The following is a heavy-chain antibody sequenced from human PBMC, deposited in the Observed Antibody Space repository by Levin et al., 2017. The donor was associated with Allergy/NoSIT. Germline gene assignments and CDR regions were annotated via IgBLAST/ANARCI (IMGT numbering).Heavy chain of an antibody. Sequence: GGSLRLSCAASGFTFTSFWMTWVRQAPGKGLEWVANIERDGSKTYYMDSVKARFTISRDNAKNSVFLQMNSLRVDDTAVYYCAREEGWGYHFGMDVWGQGTTVTVSS. D-gene: IGHD3-16*02. V-gene: IGHV3-7*01. CDR2: IERDGSKT. CDR1: GFTFTSFW. J-gene: IGHJ6*02. CDR3: AREEGWGYHFGMDV.